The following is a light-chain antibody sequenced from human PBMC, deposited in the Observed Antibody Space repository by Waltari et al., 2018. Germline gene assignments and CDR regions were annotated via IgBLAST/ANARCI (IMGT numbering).Light chain of an antibody. CDR1: TSDLGRYAY. Sequence: ALPHPPSASGSPGHPVTIPSPGPTSDLGRYAYGSWYQHHPGKAPKLLIYGVTKRPSGGPDRFSGSKSGNTASLTISGLQTDDEAHYYCSSYAGTNNLLFGGGTKVTVL. V-gene: IGLV2-8*01. CDR3: SSYAGTNNLL. J-gene: IGLJ2*01. CDR2: GVT.